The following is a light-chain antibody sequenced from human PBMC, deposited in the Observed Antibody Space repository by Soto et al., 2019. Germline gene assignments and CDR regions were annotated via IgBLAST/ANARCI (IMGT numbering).Light chain of an antibody. V-gene: IGKV4-1*01. J-gene: IGKJ2*01. Sequence: EIVLTQSPATLSLSPGERATLSCRASQSVLYGSDNENNLAWYQQKPGQPPKLLIYWASTRESGVPARFSGSGSGTDFTLTISSLQAEDVAVYYCQQYYIVPYTFGQGTKLEIK. CDR3: QQYYIVPYT. CDR1: QSVLYGSDNENN. CDR2: WAS.